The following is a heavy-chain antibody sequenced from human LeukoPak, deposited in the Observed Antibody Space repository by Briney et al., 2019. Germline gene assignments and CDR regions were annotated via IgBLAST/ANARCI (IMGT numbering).Heavy chain of an antibody. CDR2: MNPNSGNT. J-gene: IGHJ4*02. Sequence: ASVKVSCKAPGYTFTSYDINWVRQATGQGLEWMGWMNPNSGNTGYAQKFQGRVTMTRNTSISTAYMELSSLRSEDTAVYYCATAQLAAGTSGGGIDYWGQGTLVTVSS. V-gene: IGHV1-8*01. D-gene: IGHD6-13*01. CDR1: GYTFTSYD. CDR3: ATAQLAAGTSGGGIDY.